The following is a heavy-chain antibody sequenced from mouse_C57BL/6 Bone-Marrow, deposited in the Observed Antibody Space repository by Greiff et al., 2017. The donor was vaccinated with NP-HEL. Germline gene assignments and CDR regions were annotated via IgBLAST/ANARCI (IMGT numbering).Heavy chain of an antibody. CDR3: ARPGNWDPFDY. CDR1: GFTFSSYG. J-gene: IGHJ2*01. D-gene: IGHD4-1*01. CDR2: ISSGGSYT. Sequence: EVMLVESGGDLVKPGGSLKLSCAASGFTFSSYGMSWVRQTPDKRLEWVATISSGGSYTYYPDSVKGRFTISRDNAKNTRYLQMSSLKSEDTAMYYCARPGNWDPFDYWGQGTTLTVSS. V-gene: IGHV5-6*01.